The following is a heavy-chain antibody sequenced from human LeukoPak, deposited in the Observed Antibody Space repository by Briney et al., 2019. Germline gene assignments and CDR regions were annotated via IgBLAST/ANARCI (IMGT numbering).Heavy chain of an antibody. V-gene: IGHV3-64D*06. J-gene: IGHJ4*02. D-gene: IGHD2-8*01. CDR1: GFTFSAYF. Sequence: GGSLRLSCSASGFTFSAYFMHWVRQAPGKGLEYVSSVSSNEYDTYYADSVKGRFTISRDNSKNTLFLQMSSLRAEDTAVYYCVKDLNGTWSFDYWGQGTLVTVSS. CDR2: VSSNEYDT. CDR3: VKDLNGTWSFDY.